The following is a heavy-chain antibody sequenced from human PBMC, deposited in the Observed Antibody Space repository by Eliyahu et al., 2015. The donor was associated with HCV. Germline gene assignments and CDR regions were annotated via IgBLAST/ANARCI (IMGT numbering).Heavy chain of an antibody. CDR3: AKETTLDY. V-gene: IGHV3-23*01. D-gene: IGHD4-17*01. CDR2: ISDSGDST. CDR1: GFTFSTYA. Sequence: EVQLLESGGGLVQPGGSLRLSCAASGFTFSTYAMSWVRQAPGKGLEWVSRISDSGDSTHYADSVKGRFTISRDNSKNTLYLQMNSLRAEDTALYYCAKETTLDYWGQGTLVTGSS. J-gene: IGHJ4*02.